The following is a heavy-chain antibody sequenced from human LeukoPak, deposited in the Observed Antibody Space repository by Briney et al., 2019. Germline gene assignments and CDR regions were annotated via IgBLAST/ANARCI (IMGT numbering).Heavy chain of an antibody. CDR3: TRVAQSGPTGWFDP. Sequence: GGSMRLSCAASGFISPDYWMNWVRQAPGKGLEWVSSISSTGSYIYYADSVKGRFTISRDNPGNVVYLQMDSLRAEDTAVYYCTRVAQSGPTGWFDPWGQGTLVTVSS. V-gene: IGHV3-21*01. J-gene: IGHJ5*02. CDR1: GFISPDYW. D-gene: IGHD1-1*01. CDR2: ISSTGSYI.